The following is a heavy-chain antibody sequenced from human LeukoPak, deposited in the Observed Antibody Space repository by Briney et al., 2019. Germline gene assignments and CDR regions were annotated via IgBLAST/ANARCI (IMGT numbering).Heavy chain of an antibody. CDR1: GGSISRYY. CDR3: ARVTGYMTEDFFDY. Sequence: SETLSLTCTVSGGSISRYYWSWIRQPPGKGLEWIGYIYYSGSTDYNPSLKSRVTISVDTSRNQFSLRLSSVTAADTAVYYCARVTGYMTEDFFDYWGQGTLVTVSS. D-gene: IGHD6-13*01. J-gene: IGHJ4*02. V-gene: IGHV4-59*01. CDR2: IYYSGST.